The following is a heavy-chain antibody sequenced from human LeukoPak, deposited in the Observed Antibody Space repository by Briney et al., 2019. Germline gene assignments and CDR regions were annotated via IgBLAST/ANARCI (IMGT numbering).Heavy chain of an antibody. D-gene: IGHD6-13*01. CDR3: ARDPAGPVGKAAAGNIVDY. J-gene: IGHJ4*02. Sequence: PGGSLRLSCAASGFTFSDYYMSWIRQAPGKGLEWVSYISSSGSTIYYADSVKGRFTISRDNAKNSLYLQMNSLRAEDTAVYYCARDPAGPVGKAAAGNIVDYWGQGTLVTVSS. V-gene: IGHV3-11*01. CDR2: ISSSGSTI. CDR1: GFTFSDYY.